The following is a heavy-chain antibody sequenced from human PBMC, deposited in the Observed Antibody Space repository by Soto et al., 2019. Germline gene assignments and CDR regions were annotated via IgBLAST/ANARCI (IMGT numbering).Heavy chain of an antibody. D-gene: IGHD6-13*01. J-gene: IGHJ4*02. CDR3: ARENLSSWYVKEDY. Sequence: QVQLVQSGAEVKKPGASVKVSCKASGYTFTSYAMHWVRQAPGQRLEWMGWINAGNGKTKYSQKFQGRVTITRDTSASTAYMELSSLRSEDTAVYYCARENLSSWYVKEDYWGQGTLVTVSS. CDR1: GYTFTSYA. CDR2: INAGNGKT. V-gene: IGHV1-3*01.